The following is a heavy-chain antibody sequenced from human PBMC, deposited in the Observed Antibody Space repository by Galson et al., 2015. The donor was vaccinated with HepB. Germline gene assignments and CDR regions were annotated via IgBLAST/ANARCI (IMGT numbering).Heavy chain of an antibody. D-gene: IGHD6-13*01. CDR2: ISWNSGSI. CDR3: AAGPYSSSLYQFDY. Sequence: SLRLSCAASGFTFDDYAMHWVRQAPGKGLEWVSGISWNSGSIGYADSVKGRFTISRDNAKNSLYLQMNSLRAEDTALYYCAAGPYSSSLYQFDYWGQGTLVTVSS. J-gene: IGHJ4*02. CDR1: GFTFDDYA. V-gene: IGHV3-9*01.